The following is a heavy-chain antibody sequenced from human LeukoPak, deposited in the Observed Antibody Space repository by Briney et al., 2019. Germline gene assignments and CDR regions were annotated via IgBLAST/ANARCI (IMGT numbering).Heavy chain of an antibody. V-gene: IGHV3-23*01. Sequence: PGGSLRLSCAASGFTFSSYAMSWVRQAPGKGLQWVSAISGSGGSTYYADSVKGRFTISRDNSKNTLYLQMNSLRAEDTAVYYCAKGMRWLVGGPEFDPWGQGTLVTVSS. CDR3: AKGMRWLVGGPEFDP. CDR1: GFTFSSYA. J-gene: IGHJ5*02. D-gene: IGHD6-19*01. CDR2: ISGSGGST.